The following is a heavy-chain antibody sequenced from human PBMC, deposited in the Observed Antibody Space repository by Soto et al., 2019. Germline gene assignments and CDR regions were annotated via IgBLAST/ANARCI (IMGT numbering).Heavy chain of an antibody. CDR3: TTWLTAHFDY. CDR2: SSDRRTGNT. V-gene: IGHV3-23*01. CDR1: GFTFSSYT. J-gene: IGHJ4*02. Sequence: GSLRLSCSASGFTFSSYTLNWVRRAPGKGLEWVATSSDRRTGNTHYSDSVRGRFTLSRDYSRNILFLQMDSLRADDTALYYCTTWLTAHFDYWGRGTQVTVSS. D-gene: IGHD2-21*02.